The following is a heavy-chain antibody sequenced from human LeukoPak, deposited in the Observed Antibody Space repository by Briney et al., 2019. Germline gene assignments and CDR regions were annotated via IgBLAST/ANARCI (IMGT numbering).Heavy chain of an antibody. CDR2: IYSSGST. J-gene: IGHJ4*02. D-gene: IGHD3-10*01. Sequence: SETLSLTCTVSRGSISNSYWSWIRQPPGKGLEWIGYIYSSGSTNYNPSLKSRVTISLDTSKNQFSLKLNSVTAADTAVYYCAGGRSGYYGSGSYDNWGQGTLVTVSS. CDR1: RGSISNSY. CDR3: AGGRSGYYGSGSYDN. V-gene: IGHV4-59*01.